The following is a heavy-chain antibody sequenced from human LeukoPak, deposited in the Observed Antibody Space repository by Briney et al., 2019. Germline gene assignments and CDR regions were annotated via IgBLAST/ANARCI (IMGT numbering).Heavy chain of an antibody. D-gene: IGHD2-2*01. V-gene: IGHV3-23*01. Sequence: GGSLRLSCAASGFIFSSYALSWVRQAPGKGLEWVSSISGSGGSTYNADSVKGRFTISRDNSKNTLYLQMNSLRAEDTAVYYCARDLWVPVATPGTTTHDYWGQGTLVTVSS. CDR2: ISGSGGST. CDR1: GFIFSSYA. J-gene: IGHJ4*02. CDR3: ARDLWVPVATPGTTTHDY.